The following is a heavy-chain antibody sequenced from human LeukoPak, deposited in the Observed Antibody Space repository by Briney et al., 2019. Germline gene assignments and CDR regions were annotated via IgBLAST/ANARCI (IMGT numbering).Heavy chain of an antibody. D-gene: IGHD4-23*01. Sequence: PGGSLRLSCAASGFTVSSNYMNWVRQAPGKGLEWVSYISSSGSTMYYADSVKGRFTISRDNAKNSLYLQMSSLRDEDTAVYYCARVYYGGNSLTLDYWGQGTLVTVSS. V-gene: IGHV3-48*02. CDR2: ISSSGSTM. CDR3: ARVYYGGNSLTLDY. CDR1: GFTVSSNY. J-gene: IGHJ4*02.